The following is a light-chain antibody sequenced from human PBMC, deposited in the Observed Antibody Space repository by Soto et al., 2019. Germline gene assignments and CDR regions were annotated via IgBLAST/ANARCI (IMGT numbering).Light chain of an antibody. CDR3: QQSYSTPPK. CDR1: QSISSY. CDR2: AAS. V-gene: IGKV1-39*01. J-gene: IGKJ3*01. Sequence: DIQMTQSPSSLSASVGDRVTITCRASQSISSYLNWYQQKPGKAPKLLIYAASSLQSGVSSRFSGSGSGTDFTLTISSLQPEDFATYYCQQSYSTPPKFGPGTKVDIK.